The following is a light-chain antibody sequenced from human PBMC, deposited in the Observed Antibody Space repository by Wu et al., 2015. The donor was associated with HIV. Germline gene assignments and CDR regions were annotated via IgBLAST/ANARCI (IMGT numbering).Light chain of an antibody. J-gene: IGKJ4*01. CDR3: QQYNKWPPLT. CDR2: GAS. V-gene: IGKV3-15*01. Sequence: DIVMTQSPATLSVSPGEEATLSCRASQSVSNDLAWYQQKPGQAPRLLMYGASTRAIGIPARFSGSGSGTEFTLTISSMQSEDFALYYCQQYNKWPPLTFGGGTEGGDQ. CDR1: QSVSND.